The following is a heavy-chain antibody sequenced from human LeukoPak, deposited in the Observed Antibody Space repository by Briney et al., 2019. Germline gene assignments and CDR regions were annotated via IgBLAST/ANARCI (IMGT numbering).Heavy chain of an antibody. CDR1: EFSVTNSH. J-gene: IGHJ4*02. V-gene: IGHV3-53*01. D-gene: IGHD3-3*01. CDR3: FGATPETVDY. CDR2: GYSGGME. Sequence: GGSLRLSCAASEFSVTNSHMSWFRQAPGKGLEWVSVGYSGGMEFYADSVKGRFFLSRDSSTNTLYLHMNGLKIEDTAVYYCFGATPETVDYWGQGTQVIVSS.